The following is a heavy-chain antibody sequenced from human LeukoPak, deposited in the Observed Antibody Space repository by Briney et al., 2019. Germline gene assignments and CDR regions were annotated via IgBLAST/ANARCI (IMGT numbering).Heavy chain of an antibody. J-gene: IGHJ4*02. V-gene: IGHV1-69*04. CDR2: IIPILGIA. CDR3: ARNIAARPLFN. D-gene: IGHD6-6*01. Sequence: SVKVSCKASGGTFSSYAISWVRQAPGQGLEWMGRIIPILGIANYAQKSQGRVTITADKSTSTAYMELSSLRSEDTAVYYCARNIAARPLFNWGQGTLVTVSS. CDR1: GGTFSSYA.